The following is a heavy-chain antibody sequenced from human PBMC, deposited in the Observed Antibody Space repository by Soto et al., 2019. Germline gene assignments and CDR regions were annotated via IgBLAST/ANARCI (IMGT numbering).Heavy chain of an antibody. CDR1: GGSFSGYY. V-gene: IGHV4-34*01. Sequence: SETLSLTCAVYGGSFSGYYWSWIRQPPGKGLEWIGEINHSGSTNYNPSLKSRVTISVDTSKNQFSLKLSSVTAADTAVYYCARRSYYDSSGYYGEDYWGQGTLVTVS. CDR3: ARRSYYDSSGYYGEDY. J-gene: IGHJ4*02. D-gene: IGHD3-22*01. CDR2: INHSGST.